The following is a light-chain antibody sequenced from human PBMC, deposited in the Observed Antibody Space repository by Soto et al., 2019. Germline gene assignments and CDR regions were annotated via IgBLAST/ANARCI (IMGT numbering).Light chain of an antibody. J-gene: IGLJ2*01. CDR1: NSNIGSNT. V-gene: IGLV1-44*01. Sequence: QPVLTQPPSASGTPGQRVTISCSGSNSNIGSNTVNWYQQLPGTAPKLLIYSNDQRPSGVPDRFSGSKSGISASLAISGLQSEDEADYYCAAWDDSLNGPLFGGGTQLTVL. CDR2: SND. CDR3: AAWDDSLNGPL.